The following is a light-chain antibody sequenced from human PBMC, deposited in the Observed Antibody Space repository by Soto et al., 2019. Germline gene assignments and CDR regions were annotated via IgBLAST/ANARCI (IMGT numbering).Light chain of an antibody. J-gene: IGKJ1*01. CDR1: QSVLYSSNNKNY. CDR3: QQYYSTPPT. Sequence: DIVLTQSPDSLAVSLGERSTINCQSSQSVLYSSNNKNYLAWYQQKPGQPPKLIIYWASTRESGVPDRFSGSGSGTDFTLTISSLQAEDVAVYYCQQYYSTPPTFGQGTKVDIK. CDR2: WAS. V-gene: IGKV4-1*01.